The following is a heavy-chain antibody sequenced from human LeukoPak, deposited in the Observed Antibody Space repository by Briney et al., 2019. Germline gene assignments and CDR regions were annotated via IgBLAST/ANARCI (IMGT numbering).Heavy chain of an antibody. CDR1: GGSISGYY. CDR2: IYYNGAT. Sequence: SETLSLTCTVSGGSISGYYWSWIRQPPGNGLEWIGYIYYNGATEYNPSLRGRVSMSLATSKNQFSLRLTSVTASDTAVYYCARRGSGSPFDYWGQGMLVTVSS. J-gene: IGHJ4*02. D-gene: IGHD1-26*01. CDR3: ARRGSGSPFDY. V-gene: IGHV4-59*08.